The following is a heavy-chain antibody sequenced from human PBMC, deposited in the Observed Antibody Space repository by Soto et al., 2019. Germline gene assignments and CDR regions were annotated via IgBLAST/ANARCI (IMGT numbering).Heavy chain of an antibody. J-gene: IGHJ4*02. CDR1: GFTFSSYW. Sequence: GGSLRLSCAASGFTFSSYWMSWVRQAPGKGLEWVANIKQDGSEKYYVDSVKGRFTISRDNAKNSLYLQMNSLRAEDTAVYSCARGGSNLTGDETGYFYYWGQGTLGTVSS. CDR2: IKQDGSEK. D-gene: IGHD7-27*01. V-gene: IGHV3-7*03. CDR3: ARGGSNLTGDETGYFYY.